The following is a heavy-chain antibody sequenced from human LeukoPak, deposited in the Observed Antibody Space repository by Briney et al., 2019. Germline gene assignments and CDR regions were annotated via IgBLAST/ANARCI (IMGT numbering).Heavy chain of an antibody. CDR1: GGSFSGYY. D-gene: IGHD6-19*01. J-gene: IGHJ3*02. CDR2: INHSGST. Sequence: PSETLSLTCAVYGGSFSGYYWSWIRQPPGKGLEWIGEINHSGSTNYNPSLKSRVTISVGTSKNQFSLKLSSVTAADTAVYYCARSVAGREGGAFDIWGQGTMVTVSS. V-gene: IGHV4-34*01. CDR3: ARSVAGREGGAFDI.